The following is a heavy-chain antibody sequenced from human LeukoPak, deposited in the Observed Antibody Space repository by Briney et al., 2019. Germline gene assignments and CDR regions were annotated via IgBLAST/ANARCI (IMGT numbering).Heavy chain of an antibody. CDR1: GGSISSYY. D-gene: IGHD5-18*01. J-gene: IGHJ5*02. CDR3: TAMVTVWFDP. V-gene: IGHV4-4*07. Sequence: SETLSLTCTVSGGSISSYYWSWIRQPAGKGLEWIGCIYTSGSTNYNPSLKSRVTMSVDTSKNQFSLKLSSVTAADTAVYSDTAMVTVWFDPWGQGTLVTVSS. CDR2: IYTSGST.